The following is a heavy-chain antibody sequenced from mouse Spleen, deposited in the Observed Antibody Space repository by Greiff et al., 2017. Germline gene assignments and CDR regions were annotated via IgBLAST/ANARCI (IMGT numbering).Heavy chain of an antibody. Sequence: VKLMESGPGLVAPSQSLSITCTVSGFSLTSYGVHWVRQPPGKGLEWLGVIWAGGSTNYNSALMSRLSISKDNSKSQVFLKMNSLQTDDTAMYYCASHYDYGYYAMDYWGQGTSVTVSS. D-gene: IGHD2-4*01. V-gene: IGHV2-9*02. CDR2: IWAGGST. CDR3: ASHYDYGYYAMDY. CDR1: GFSLTSYG. J-gene: IGHJ4*01.